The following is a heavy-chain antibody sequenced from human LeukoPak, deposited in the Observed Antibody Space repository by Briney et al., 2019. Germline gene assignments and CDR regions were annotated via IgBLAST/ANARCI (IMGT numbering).Heavy chain of an antibody. CDR2: ISGSGGST. CDR3: AATKWELPVFDY. CDR1: GLTFSSYA. V-gene: IGHV3-23*01. D-gene: IGHD1-26*01. J-gene: IGHJ4*02. Sequence: GGSLRLSCAASGLTFSSYAMSWVRQAPGKGLEWVSAISGSGGSTYYADSVKGRFTISRDNSKNTLYLQMNSLRAEDTAVYYCAATKWELPVFDYWGQGTLVTVSS.